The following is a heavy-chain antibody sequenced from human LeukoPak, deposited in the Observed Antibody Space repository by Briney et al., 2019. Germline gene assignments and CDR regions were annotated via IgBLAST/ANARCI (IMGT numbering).Heavy chain of an antibody. CDR2: IYYSGST. J-gene: IGHJ4*02. CDR1: GGSISSGGYY. CDR3: ARAGGFFSPFGY. D-gene: IGHD3-3*01. Sequence: SETLSLTCTVSGGSISSGGYYWSWIRQHPGKGLEWIGYIYYSGSTYYNPSLKSRVTISVDTSKNQFSLKLSSVTAADTAVYYCARAGGFFSPFGYWGQGTLVTVSS. V-gene: IGHV4-31*03.